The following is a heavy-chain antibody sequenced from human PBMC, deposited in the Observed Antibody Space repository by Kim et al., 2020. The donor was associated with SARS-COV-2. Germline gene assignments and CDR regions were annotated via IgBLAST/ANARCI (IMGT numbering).Heavy chain of an antibody. J-gene: IGHJ4*02. V-gene: IGHV3-23*01. CDR1: GFTFSSYA. CDR3: AKDGPVFRYSSSSEFDY. D-gene: IGHD6-6*01. CDR2: ISGSGGST. Sequence: GGSLRLSCAASGFTFSSYAMSWVRQAPGKGLEWVSAISGSGGSTYYADSVKGRFTISRDNSKNTLYLQMNSLRAEDTAVYYCAKDGPVFRYSSSSEFDYWGQGTLVTVSS.